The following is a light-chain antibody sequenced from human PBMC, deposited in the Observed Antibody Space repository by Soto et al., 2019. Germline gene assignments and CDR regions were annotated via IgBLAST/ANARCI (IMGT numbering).Light chain of an antibody. V-gene: IGLV2-14*03. J-gene: IGLJ2*01. CDR1: SSDVGGYNY. CDR3: SSYTSSSTLI. Sequence: QSALTQPASVSGSPGQSITISCTGTSSDVGGYNYVSWYQQHPGKAPKLIIYDVANRPSGVSDRFSGSNSGNTAALAISGLQAEDEADYYCSSYTSSSTLIFGGGTQLTVL. CDR2: DVA.